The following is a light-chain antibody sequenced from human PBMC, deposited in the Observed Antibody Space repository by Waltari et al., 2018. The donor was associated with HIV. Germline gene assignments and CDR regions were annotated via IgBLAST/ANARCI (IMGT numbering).Light chain of an antibody. Sequence: QARLTQPPAVSQALGQTATLSCTGGEDDAGHEGAAWLQQYQGLPPKLLSYRNNKRASGISHKFSAARAGNTVFLTIAGLQPEDEADYYCSAWDGRLSAWVFGGGDQADRP. CDR2: RNN. V-gene: IGLV10-54*04. CDR3: SAWDGRLSAWV. CDR1: EDDAGHEG. J-gene: IGLJ3*02.